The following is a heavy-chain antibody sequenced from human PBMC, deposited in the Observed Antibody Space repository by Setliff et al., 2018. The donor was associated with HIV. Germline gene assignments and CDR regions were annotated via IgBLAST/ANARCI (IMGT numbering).Heavy chain of an antibody. CDR2: MFYSGST. CDR1: GGSISSYY. Sequence: PSETLSLTCTVSGGSISSYYWNWIRQPPGKGLEWTGNMFYSGSTNYNPSLKSRVTMSVDTSNSQFSLKLSSVTAADTAVYHCARSYCSSTSCSYYFDYWGQGTLVTVSS. J-gene: IGHJ4*02. D-gene: IGHD2-2*01. CDR3: ARSYCSSTSCSYYFDY. V-gene: IGHV4-59*01.